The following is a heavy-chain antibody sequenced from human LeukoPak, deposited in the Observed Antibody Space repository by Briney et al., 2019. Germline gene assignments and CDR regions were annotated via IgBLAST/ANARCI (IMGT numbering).Heavy chain of an antibody. CDR1: GESFSGYY. CDR3: ARVRSSSWFDGFDI. J-gene: IGHJ3*02. Sequence: SETLSLTCAVYGESFSGYYWSWIRQPPGKGLEWIGEINHSGSTNYNPPLKSRVTISVDTSKNQFSLKLSSVTAADTAVYYCARVRSSSWFDGFDIWGQGTMVTVSS. D-gene: IGHD6-13*01. CDR2: INHSGST. V-gene: IGHV4-34*01.